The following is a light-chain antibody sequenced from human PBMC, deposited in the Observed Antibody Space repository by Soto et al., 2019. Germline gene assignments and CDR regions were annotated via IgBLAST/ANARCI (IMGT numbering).Light chain of an antibody. CDR3: QQLNSYPQT. V-gene: IGKV1-9*01. CDR2: AAS. CDR1: QGISSY. J-gene: IGKJ1*01. Sequence: DIQLTQSPSFLSASVGDRVTITCRASQGISSYLALYQQKPGKAPKLLIYAASTLQSGVPSRFSGSGSGTEFTLTISSLKPEDFATYYCQQLNSYPQTFGQGTKVEI.